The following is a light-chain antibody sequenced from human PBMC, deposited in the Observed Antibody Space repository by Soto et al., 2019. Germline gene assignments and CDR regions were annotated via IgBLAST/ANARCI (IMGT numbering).Light chain of an antibody. J-gene: IGKJ5*01. Sequence: EIVMTHSPATLSVSPGERATLSCRTSQSVSTHLAWYKQRPGQPPRLLIYDASTRATGIPARLSGSGSGTEFTLTISRMEPEDFAVYYCQQYGSTSTFGQGTGLEIK. CDR3: QQYGSTST. CDR1: QSVSTH. V-gene: IGKV3D-15*01. CDR2: DAS.